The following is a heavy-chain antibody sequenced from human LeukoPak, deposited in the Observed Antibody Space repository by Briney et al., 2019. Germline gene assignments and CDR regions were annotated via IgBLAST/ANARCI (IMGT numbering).Heavy chain of an antibody. Sequence: PGGSLRLSCAASGFTFSTYGMSWVRQAPGKELEWVSSISDSVGSTYYADSVKGRFTTSRDNSKNMLYLQMNSLRAEDSATYFCAKDSSGIVVARAAYYMDVWGKGTTVTISS. V-gene: IGHV3-23*01. J-gene: IGHJ6*03. CDR1: GFTFSTYG. D-gene: IGHD3-22*01. CDR2: ISDSVGST. CDR3: AKDSSGIVVARAAYYMDV.